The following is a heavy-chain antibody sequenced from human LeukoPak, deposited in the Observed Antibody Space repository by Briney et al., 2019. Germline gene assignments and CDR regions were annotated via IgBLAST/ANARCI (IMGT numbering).Heavy chain of an antibody. D-gene: IGHD2/OR15-2a*01. V-gene: IGHV1-8*02. CDR3: ARGLSLDKSHVDY. CDR2: MNPNSGNT. CDR1: GYTLTCYY. J-gene: IGHJ4*02. Sequence: ASVKASCKASGYTLTCYYIHWVRQAPGQGLEWMGWMNPNSGNTGYAQKFLGRVTMTRNTSISTAYMELSSLRSEDTAVYYCARGLSLDKSHVDYWGQGTLVSVSS.